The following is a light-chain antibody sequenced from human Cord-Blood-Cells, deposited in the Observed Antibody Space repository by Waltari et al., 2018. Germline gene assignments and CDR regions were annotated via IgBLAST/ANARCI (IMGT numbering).Light chain of an antibody. Sequence: QSVLTQPPSPSGAPGQWVTISCPGSSSHIRAGYAVPWDQQPPGTAPKRLAYGKRNQPLWVRDRLSGSKSVTSASLAIAGLQAEDEAVYYCQSYDSSLSGCVFVGGTKRAVL. CDR2: GKR. V-gene: IGLV1-40*01. CDR1: SSHIRAGYA. J-gene: IGLJ2*01. CDR3: QSYDSSLSGCV.